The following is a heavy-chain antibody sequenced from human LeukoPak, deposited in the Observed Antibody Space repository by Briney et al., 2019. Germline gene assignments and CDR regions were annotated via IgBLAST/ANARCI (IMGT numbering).Heavy chain of an antibody. J-gene: IGHJ5*02. V-gene: IGHV3-48*01. Sequence: GGSLRLSCAASGFTFSSYSMNWVRQAPGKGLEWVSYISSSSSTIYYADSVKGRFTISRDNAKNSLYLQMNSLRAEDTAVYYCATGRNIVVVPVYHWGQGTLVTVSS. CDR2: ISSSSSTI. CDR3: ATGRNIVVVPVYH. CDR1: GFTFSSYS. D-gene: IGHD2-2*01.